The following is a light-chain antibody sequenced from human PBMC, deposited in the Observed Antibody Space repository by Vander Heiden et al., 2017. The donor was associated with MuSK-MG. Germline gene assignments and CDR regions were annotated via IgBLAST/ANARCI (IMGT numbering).Light chain of an antibody. Sequence: DIQMTQSPSSLSASVGDRVTITCRASQTLSNYLNWYQQKPGKAPTLLIFAVSNLQSGVPSRFSGSGSGTDFTLTISRLQPEDFATYYCQQSDNTPYTFGQGTRLEIK. CDR3: QQSDNTPYT. V-gene: IGKV1-39*01. CDR2: AVS. CDR1: QTLSNY. J-gene: IGKJ2*01.